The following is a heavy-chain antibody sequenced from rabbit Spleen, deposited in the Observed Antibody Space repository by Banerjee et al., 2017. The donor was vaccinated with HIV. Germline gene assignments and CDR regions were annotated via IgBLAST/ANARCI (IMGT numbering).Heavy chain of an antibody. Sequence: QQQLVESGGGLVKPGASLTLTCKASGFDLSSYYDMCWVRQAPGKGLELVACIDTGRGITNYANWVKGRFTISSDNAQNTVDLQMNSLTPADTATYFCARNANGGWDSWGQGTLVTVS. CDR3: ARNANGGWDS. CDR1: GFDLSSYYD. D-gene: IGHD4-1*01. CDR2: IDTGRGIT. V-gene: IGHV1S43*01. J-gene: IGHJ4*01.